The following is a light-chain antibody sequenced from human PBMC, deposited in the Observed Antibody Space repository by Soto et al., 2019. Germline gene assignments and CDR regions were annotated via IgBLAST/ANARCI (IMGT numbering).Light chain of an antibody. CDR2: LAS. Sequence: DLVMTQSPLSLSVTPGEPASISCRSSQSLLNTNGYYYLDWYLQRPGQSPQLLIYLASTRASGVPDRFSGSGSGTDYTLKISRVEAEDVGVYYCMQALQTPYTFGQGTKLEIK. J-gene: IGKJ2*01. CDR1: QSLLNTNGYYY. CDR3: MQALQTPYT. V-gene: IGKV2-28*01.